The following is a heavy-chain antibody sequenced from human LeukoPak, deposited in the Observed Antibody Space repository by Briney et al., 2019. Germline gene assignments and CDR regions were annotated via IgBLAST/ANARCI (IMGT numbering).Heavy chain of an antibody. D-gene: IGHD3-22*01. CDR1: GFTFSSYG. CDR3: ARDTNYYDSSGYYPPSPYYGMDV. CDR2: IWYDGSNK. V-gene: IGHV3-33*01. Sequence: PGRSLRLSCAASGFTFSSYGMHWVRQAPGKGLEWVAVIWYDGSNKYYADSVKGRFTISRDNSKNTLYLQMNSLRAEDTAVYYCARDTNYYDSSGYYPPSPYYGMDVWGQGTTVTVSS. J-gene: IGHJ6*02.